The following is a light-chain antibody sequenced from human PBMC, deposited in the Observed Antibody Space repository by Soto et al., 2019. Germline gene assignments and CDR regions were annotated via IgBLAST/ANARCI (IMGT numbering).Light chain of an antibody. CDR3: QQYNSYPFP. CDR1: QSISSW. Sequence: DIQMTQSPSTLSASVGDRVTITCRASQSISSWLAWYQQKPGKAPKLLIYKASSLESGVPSRFSGSGSGTEFTLTISSLQPDDFATYYCQQYNSYPFPFGQGTKLEIK. J-gene: IGKJ2*01. V-gene: IGKV1-5*03. CDR2: KAS.